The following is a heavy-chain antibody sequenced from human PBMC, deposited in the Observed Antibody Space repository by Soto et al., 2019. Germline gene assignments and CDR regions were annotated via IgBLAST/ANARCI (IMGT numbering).Heavy chain of an antibody. Sequence: QVQLVQSGAEVKKPGASVKVSCKASGYTFTSYGISWVRQAPGQGLEWMGWISVYNGNTNYAQKLQGRVTMTTDTSTSRANREVRSLRSDDTAGYYGAGVPGSGSPKRGDWFDPWGQGTLVTVSS. D-gene: IGHD3-10*01. CDR3: AGVPGSGSPKRGDWFDP. V-gene: IGHV1-18*01. CDR1: GYTFTSYG. CDR2: ISVYNGNT. J-gene: IGHJ5*02.